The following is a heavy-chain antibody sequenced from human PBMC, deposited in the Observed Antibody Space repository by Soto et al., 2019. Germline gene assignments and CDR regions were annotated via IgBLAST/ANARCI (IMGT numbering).Heavy chain of an antibody. CDR3: ARHYWFGEMLFWFDP. D-gene: IGHD3-10*01. J-gene: IGHJ5*02. CDR2: IYYSGST. CDR1: GGSISSSSYY. V-gene: IGHV4-39*01. Sequence: SETLSLTCTVSGGSISSSSYYWGWIRQPPGKGLEWIGSIYYSGSTYYNPSLKSRVTISVDTSKNQFSLKLSSVTAADTAVYYCARHYWFGEMLFWFDPWGQGTLVTVSS.